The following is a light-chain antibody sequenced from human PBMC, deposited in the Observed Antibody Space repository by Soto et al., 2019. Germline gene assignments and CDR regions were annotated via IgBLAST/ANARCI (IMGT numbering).Light chain of an antibody. CDR2: DAY. J-gene: IGKJ1*01. CDR1: QSINKW. Sequence: LSVYVKNRDIVTCRASQSINKWLAWYQQKPGKAHKFLIYDAYILQSGVQTSFSGSGSGTDFTLTIRCLQPEDFATYYCEQTYSTPRTVGQGTKVDIK. V-gene: IGKV1-39*01. CDR3: EQTYSTPRT.